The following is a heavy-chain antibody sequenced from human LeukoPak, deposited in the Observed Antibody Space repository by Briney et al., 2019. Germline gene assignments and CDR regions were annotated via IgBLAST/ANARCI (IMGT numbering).Heavy chain of an antibody. D-gene: IGHD6-19*01. J-gene: IGHJ4*02. CDR2: TYYRSKWYN. CDR3: ARDPDSSGWFGFDY. V-gene: IGHV6-1*01. CDR1: GDSVSTNSAA. Sequence: SQTLSLTYALSGDSVSTNSAAWNWLRQAPSRGLNWLGRTYYRSKWYNDYAVSVKSRVNINPDTSKNQFSLQLNSVTPEDTAVYYCARDPDSSGWFGFDYWGQGTLVTVSS.